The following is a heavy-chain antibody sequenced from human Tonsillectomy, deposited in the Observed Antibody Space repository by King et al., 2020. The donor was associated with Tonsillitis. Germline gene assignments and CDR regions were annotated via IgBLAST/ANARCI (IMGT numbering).Heavy chain of an antibody. J-gene: IGHJ4*02. Sequence: QVQLQESGPGLVKPSQTLSLTCTVSGGSISSGDYYWSWIRQPPGKGLEWIGYIYYSGSTYYNPSLKSRVTISVDTSKNQFSLKLSSVTGADTAVYYCARVGWITMIRGYSGMVYWGQGTLVTVSS. CDR3: ARVGWITMIRGYSGMVY. CDR1: GGSISSGDYY. CDR2: IYYSGST. D-gene: IGHD3-22*01. V-gene: IGHV4-30-4*01.